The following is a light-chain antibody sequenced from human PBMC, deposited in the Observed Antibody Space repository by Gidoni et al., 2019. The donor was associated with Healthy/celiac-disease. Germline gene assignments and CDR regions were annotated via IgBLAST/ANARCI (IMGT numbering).Light chain of an antibody. CDR1: QSVSSSY. CDR3: QQYGSSPRT. CDR2: GAS. J-gene: IGKJ1*01. Sequence: ETVLTQSPGTLSLSPGERATLSCRASQSVSSSYLAWYQQKPGQAPRLLIYGASSRATGIPDRCSGSGSGTDFTLTISRLEPEDFAVYYCQQYGSSPRTFGQGTKVEIK. V-gene: IGKV3-20*01.